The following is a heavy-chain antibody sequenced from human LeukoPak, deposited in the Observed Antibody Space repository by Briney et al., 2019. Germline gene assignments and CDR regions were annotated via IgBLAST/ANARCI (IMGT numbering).Heavy chain of an antibody. Sequence: GASVKVSCKASGYTFTSYAMHWVRQAPGQRLEWMGWINAGNGNTKYSQKFQGRVTITRDTSASTAYMELSSLRSEDTAVYYCARDPSFYYDSSEPFDYWGQGTLVTVSS. V-gene: IGHV1-3*01. J-gene: IGHJ4*02. CDR2: INAGNGNT. CDR3: ARDPSFYYDSSEPFDY. D-gene: IGHD3-22*01. CDR1: GYTFTSYA.